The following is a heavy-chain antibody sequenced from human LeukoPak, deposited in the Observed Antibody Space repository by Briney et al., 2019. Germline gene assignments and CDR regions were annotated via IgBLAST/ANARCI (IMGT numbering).Heavy chain of an antibody. V-gene: IGHV4-34*01. Sequence: SETLSLTCAVYGGSFSGYYWSWIRQPPGKGLEWIGEINHSGSTNYNPSLKSRVTISVDTSKNQFSLKLSSVTAADTAVYYCARDPFDDYVWGSYRYGFDYWGQGTLVTVSS. CDR1: GGSFSGYY. J-gene: IGHJ4*02. D-gene: IGHD3-16*02. CDR2: INHSGST. CDR3: ARDPFDDYVWGSYRYGFDY.